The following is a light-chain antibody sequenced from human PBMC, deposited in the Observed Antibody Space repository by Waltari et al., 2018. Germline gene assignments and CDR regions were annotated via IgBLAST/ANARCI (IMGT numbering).Light chain of an antibody. CDR2: DVN. Sequence: SIILTQPPSLSVAPGQTARIACGGNNIGTYSVHWYQQKPAQAPILVIYDVNDRPSGIPERFSGSTSGNTATLTIRRVDPGDEAAYYCQVWDNFIDHPVFGGGTKLTVL. V-gene: IGLV3-21*02. CDR3: QVWDNFIDHPV. CDR1: NIGTYS. J-gene: IGLJ2*01.